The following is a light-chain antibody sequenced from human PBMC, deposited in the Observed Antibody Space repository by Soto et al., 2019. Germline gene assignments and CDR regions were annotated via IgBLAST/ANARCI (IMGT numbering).Light chain of an antibody. CDR3: QQYDKYST. CDR2: AAS. V-gene: IGKV1-6*01. CDR1: QGIRND. J-gene: IGKJ1*01. Sequence: AIQVTQSPSSLAASLGDRVTITCRASQGIRNDLGWYQQKPGKAPKLLIYAASSLQSGVPSRLSGSGSGTDFTLTINSLQPEDFATYYCQQYDKYSTFGQGTKVDIK.